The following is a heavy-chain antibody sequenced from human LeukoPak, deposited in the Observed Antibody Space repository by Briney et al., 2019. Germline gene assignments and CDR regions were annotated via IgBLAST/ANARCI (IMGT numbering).Heavy chain of an antibody. V-gene: IGHV3-21*01. CDR3: ARGSHYYYDSSGYQYPSDY. CDR2: ISTGSSYI. D-gene: IGHD3-22*01. Sequence: PGGSLRLSCAASGFTFSSYSMNWVRQAPGKGLEWVSCISTGSSYIYYADSVKGRFTISRDNAKNSLCLQMNSLRAEDTAVYYCARGSHYYYDSSGYQYPSDYWGQGTLVTVSS. CDR1: GFTFSSYS. J-gene: IGHJ4*02.